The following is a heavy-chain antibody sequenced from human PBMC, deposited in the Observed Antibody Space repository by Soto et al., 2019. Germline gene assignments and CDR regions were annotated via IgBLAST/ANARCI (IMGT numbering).Heavy chain of an antibody. CDR1: GFTFSGSA. CDR2: IRSKANSYAT. D-gene: IGHD4-17*01. V-gene: IGHV3-73*01. Sequence: EVQLVESGGGLVQPGGSLKLSCAASGFTFSGSAMHWVRQVSGKGLEWVGRIRSKANSYATAYVAPVKGRFTISRDDSKNMEDLHMHSLKTEDTAVYGCTSYDYGDYAIDYWGQGTLGPVSS. CDR3: TSYDYGDYAIDY. J-gene: IGHJ4*02.